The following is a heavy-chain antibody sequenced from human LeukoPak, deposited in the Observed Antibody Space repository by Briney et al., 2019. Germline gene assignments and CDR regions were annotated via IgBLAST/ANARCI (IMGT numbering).Heavy chain of an antibody. CDR3: ASDPGQLYGDYGFDY. J-gene: IGHJ4*02. D-gene: IGHD4-17*01. CDR2: ISSSGSTI. Sequence: GSLRLSCAASGFTFSSYEMNWVRQAPGKGLEWVSYISSSGSTIYYADSVKGRFTISRDNAKNSLYLQMNSLRAEDTAVYYCASDPGQLYGDYGFDYWGQGTLVTVSS. V-gene: IGHV3-48*03. CDR1: GFTFSSYE.